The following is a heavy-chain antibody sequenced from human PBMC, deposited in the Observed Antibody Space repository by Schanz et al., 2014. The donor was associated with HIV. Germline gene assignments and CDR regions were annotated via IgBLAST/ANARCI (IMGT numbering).Heavy chain of an antibody. D-gene: IGHD3-16*01. CDR1: GFTFSNFA. V-gene: IGHV3-23*01. CDR3: AKDGGFRGRRRGMDV. J-gene: IGHJ6*02. Sequence: EVQMLESGGGSVQPGGSLRLSCAASGFTFSNFAMSWVRQAPGKGLEWVSSITESGGRTYYADSVNGRFTISRDNSKNTLYLQMTTLRTEDTAEYYCAKDGGFRGRRRGMDVWGQGTTVTVSS. CDR2: ITESGGRT.